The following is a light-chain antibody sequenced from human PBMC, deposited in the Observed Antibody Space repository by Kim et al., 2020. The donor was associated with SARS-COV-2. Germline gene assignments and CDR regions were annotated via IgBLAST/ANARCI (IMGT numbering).Light chain of an antibody. Sequence: QSVTISCTGTSRDVGAYNYVSWYQQHPGKAPKLMIYDVSKRPSGVPDRFSGSKSGNTASLTISGLQAEDEADYYCCSYAGSYTSYLFGSGTKVTVL. CDR1: SRDVGAYNY. J-gene: IGLJ1*01. CDR3: CSYAGSYTSYL. CDR2: DVS. V-gene: IGLV2-11*01.